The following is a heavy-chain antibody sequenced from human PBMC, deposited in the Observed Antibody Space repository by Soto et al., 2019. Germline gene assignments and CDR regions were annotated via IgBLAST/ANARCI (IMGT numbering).Heavy chain of an antibody. V-gene: IGHV1-3*01. CDR2: INAGNGNT. J-gene: IGHJ3*02. CDR1: GYTFTNYA. Sequence: ASVKVSCKASGYTFTNYAIHWVRQAPGQRLEWMGWINAGNGNTKCSQKFQGRVTITRDKSTSTAYMELSSLRSEDTAVYYCACDPATFDTWGQGTMVTVSS. CDR3: ACDPATFDT.